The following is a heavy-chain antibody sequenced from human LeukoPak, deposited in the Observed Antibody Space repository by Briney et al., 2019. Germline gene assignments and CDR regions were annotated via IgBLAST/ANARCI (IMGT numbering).Heavy chain of an antibody. CDR3: ARALSGPDDAFDI. V-gene: IGHV3-30-3*01. Sequence: GRSLRLSCAASGFTFSSYAMHWVRQAPGKGLEWVAVISYDGSNKYYADSVKGRFTISRDNSKNTLYLQMNSLRAEDTAVYYCARALSGPDDAFDIWGQGTMVTVSS. D-gene: IGHD6-19*01. J-gene: IGHJ3*02. CDR1: GFTFSSYA. CDR2: ISYDGSNK.